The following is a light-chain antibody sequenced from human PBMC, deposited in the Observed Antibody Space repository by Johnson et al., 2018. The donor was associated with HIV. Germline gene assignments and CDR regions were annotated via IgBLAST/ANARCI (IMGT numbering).Light chain of an antibody. J-gene: IGLJ1*01. CDR3: GTWDNSLSTGGV. Sequence: QSVLTQPPSVSAAPGQKVTISCSGSSSNIGNNYVSWYQQLPGTAPKLLIYENNKRPSGIPDRFSCSKSGPSATLGITGLQTGDEADYYCGTWDNSLSTGGVFGTGTKVTCL. V-gene: IGLV1-51*02. CDR1: SSNIGNNY. CDR2: ENN.